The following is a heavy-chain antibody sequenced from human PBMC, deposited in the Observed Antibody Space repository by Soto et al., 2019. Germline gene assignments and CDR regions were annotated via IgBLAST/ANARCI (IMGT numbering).Heavy chain of an antibody. V-gene: IGHV4-34*01. J-gene: IGHJ4*02. CDR2: INHSGST. D-gene: IGHD3-10*01. CDR1: GGSFSGYY. CDR3: ARGGLWFGELSMFDY. Sequence: SEIKSLTCTVYGGSFSGYYWSWIRQTKGKGLEWIGEINHSGSTNYNPSLKSRVTISVDTSKNQFSLKLSSVTAADTAVYYCARGGLWFGELSMFDYCGQGPLVTVSS.